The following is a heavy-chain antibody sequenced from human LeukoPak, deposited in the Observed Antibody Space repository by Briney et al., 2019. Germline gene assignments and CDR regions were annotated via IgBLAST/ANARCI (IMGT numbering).Heavy chain of an antibody. D-gene: IGHD6-19*01. CDR1: GFTFSSYA. Sequence: PGRSLRLSCAASGFTFSSYAMHWVRQAPGKGLEWVAVMSHDGSNKYYGESVKGRFTISRDNSKNTLYLQMNSLRAEDTAVYYCAKLDSSGWSRPFDYWGQGTLVTVSS. V-gene: IGHV3-30*18. J-gene: IGHJ4*02. CDR3: AKLDSSGWSRPFDY. CDR2: MSHDGSNK.